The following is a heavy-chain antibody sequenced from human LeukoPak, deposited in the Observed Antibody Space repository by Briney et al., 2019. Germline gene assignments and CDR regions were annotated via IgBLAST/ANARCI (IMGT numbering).Heavy chain of an antibody. CDR3: ATSYSSGHHRFDAFDI. V-gene: IGHV3-30*02. CDR1: GFTFSSYG. CDR2: IRYDGSNK. Sequence: PGGSLRLSCAASGFTFSSYGMHWVRQAPGKGLEWVAFIRYDGSNKYYADSVKGRFTISRDNSKNTLYLQMNSLRAEDTAVYYCATSYSSGHHRFDAFDIWGQGTMVTVSS. D-gene: IGHD6-25*01. J-gene: IGHJ3*02.